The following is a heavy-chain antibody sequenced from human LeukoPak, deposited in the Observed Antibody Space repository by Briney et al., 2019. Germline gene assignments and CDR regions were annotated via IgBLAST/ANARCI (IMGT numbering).Heavy chain of an antibody. J-gene: IGHJ3*02. CDR1: RYTFTKYF. CDR3: ASIVGATPGGDDAFDI. Sequence: AASVTVSCKASRYTFTKYFTQWVRQAPGQGLEWMGWINPNSGGTNYAQKFQGRVTMTRDTSISTAYMELSRLRSDDTAVYYCASIVGATPGGDDAFDIWGQGTMVTVSS. V-gene: IGHV1-2*02. D-gene: IGHD1-26*01. CDR2: INPNSGGT.